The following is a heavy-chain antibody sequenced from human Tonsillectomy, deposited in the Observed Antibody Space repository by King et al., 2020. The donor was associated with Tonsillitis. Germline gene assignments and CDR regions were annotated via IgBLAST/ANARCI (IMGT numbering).Heavy chain of an antibody. J-gene: IGHJ4*02. Sequence: VQLVESGGGLVQPGGSLRLSCAASGFTFSSYAMSWVRQAPGKGLEWVSAISGSGGSTYYADSVKGRFTISRDNSKNTLYLQMNSLRAEDTAVYYCAKEKRSYYDILTGYPTYYFDYWGQGTLVTVSS. D-gene: IGHD3-9*01. CDR3: AKEKRSYYDILTGYPTYYFDY. CDR2: ISGSGGST. CDR1: GFTFSSYA. V-gene: IGHV3-23*04.